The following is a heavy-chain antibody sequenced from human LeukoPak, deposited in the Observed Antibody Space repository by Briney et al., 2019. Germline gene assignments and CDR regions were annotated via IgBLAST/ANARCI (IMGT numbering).Heavy chain of an antibody. V-gene: IGHV2-5*02. CDR1: GFSLSTSGVG. D-gene: IGHD5-24*01. Sequence: SDPTLVNPTQTLTLTCTFSGFSLSTSGVGVGWIRQPPGKALEWLALIYWDDDKRYSPSLKSRLTITKDTSKNQVVLTMTNMDPVDTATYYCAHREMATISFTWDYWGQGTLVTVSS. J-gene: IGHJ4*02. CDR3: AHREMATISFTWDY. CDR2: IYWDDDK.